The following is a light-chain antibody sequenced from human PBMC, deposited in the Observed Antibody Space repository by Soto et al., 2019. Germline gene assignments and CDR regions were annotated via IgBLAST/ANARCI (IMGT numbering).Light chain of an antibody. CDR2: AAS. V-gene: IGKV1-9*01. CDR3: QQLNTYPFT. J-gene: IGKJ3*01. Sequence: IQLTQSPSSLSASIGDRVTITCRASQAISSYLAWYQQKPGAPPKLLIYAASTLQSGVPSRFSGSGSGTDFILAINSLQPEDFATYYCQQLNTYPFTFGPGTKVDIK. CDR1: QAISSY.